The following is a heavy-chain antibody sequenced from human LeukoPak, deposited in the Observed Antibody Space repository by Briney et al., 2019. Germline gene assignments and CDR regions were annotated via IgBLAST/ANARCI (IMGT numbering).Heavy chain of an antibody. V-gene: IGHV4-38-2*02. CDR1: GYSISSGYY. Sequence: PSETLSHTCTVSGYSISSGYYWGWIRQPPGKGLEWIGAIYHSGSTYYNPSLESRVTISVGTSKNQFSLKLSSVTAADTAVYYCVRQLSHYSYYYYMDVWGKGTTVTVSS. CDR3: VRQLSHYSYYYYMDV. CDR2: IYHSGST. D-gene: IGHD1-1*01. J-gene: IGHJ6*03.